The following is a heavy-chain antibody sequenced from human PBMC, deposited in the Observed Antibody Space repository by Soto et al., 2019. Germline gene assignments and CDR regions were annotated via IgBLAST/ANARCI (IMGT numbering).Heavy chain of an antibody. V-gene: IGHV4-31*03. D-gene: IGHD3-3*02. CDR2: IYYSGST. CDR3: ARGRAFTYYCDY. Sequence: SEPLSLTRTVCSGSITSGGYYWRWIRQHPGKGLEWIGYIYYSGSTYYNPSLKSRVTISVDTSKNQFSLKLSSVTAADTAVYYCARGRAFTYYCDYWGQGTLVTVSS. J-gene: IGHJ4*02. CDR1: SGSITSGGYY.